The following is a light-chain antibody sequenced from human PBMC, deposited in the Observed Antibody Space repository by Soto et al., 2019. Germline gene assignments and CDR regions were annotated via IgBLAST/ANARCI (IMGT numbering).Light chain of an antibody. CDR2: EVN. CDR3: TSYAGNNDLI. V-gene: IGLV2-8*01. Sequence: QSVLTQPPSASGSPGQSVTISCTGTSSDVGAYNYVSWYQQHPGKAPKLMIFEVNQRPSGVPDRFSGSKSGNTASLTVSGLQAEDEADYYCTSYAGNNDLISGGGTQLTVL. J-gene: IGLJ2*01. CDR1: SSDVGAYNY.